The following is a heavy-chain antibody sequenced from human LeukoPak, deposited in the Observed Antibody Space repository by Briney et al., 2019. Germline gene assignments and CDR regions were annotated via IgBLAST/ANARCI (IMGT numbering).Heavy chain of an antibody. Sequence: SVKVSCKASGGTFSSYAISWVRQAPGQGLEWMGGIIPIFGTANYAQKFQGRVTITADKSTSTAYMELSSLRSEDTAVYYCAGTGSGYNYYYYYMDVWGKGTTVTVSS. CDR3: AGTGSGYNYYYYYMDV. CDR1: GGTFSSYA. D-gene: IGHD3-22*01. CDR2: IIPIFGTA. V-gene: IGHV1-69*06. J-gene: IGHJ6*03.